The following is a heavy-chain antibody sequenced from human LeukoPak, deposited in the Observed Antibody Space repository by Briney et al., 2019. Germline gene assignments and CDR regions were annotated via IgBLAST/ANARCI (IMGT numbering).Heavy chain of an antibody. J-gene: IGHJ4*02. D-gene: IGHD1-1*01. Sequence: PGRSLRLSCAASGFTFSSYGMHWVRQAPGKGLEWVANIKKDGSEKYYVDSVKGRFTVSRDNAKNTLYLQMDSLRAEDTAVYSCASFNCDPGCLDYWGQGTLVTVSS. CDR1: GFTFSSYG. CDR2: IKKDGSEK. V-gene: IGHV3-7*01. CDR3: ASFNCDPGCLDY.